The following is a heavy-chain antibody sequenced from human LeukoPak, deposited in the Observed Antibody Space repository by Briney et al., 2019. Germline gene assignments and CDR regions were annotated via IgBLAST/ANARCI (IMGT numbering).Heavy chain of an antibody. Sequence: ASVKVSCKASGYTFTSYYMHWVRQAPGQGLEWMGIINPSGGSTSYAQKFQGRVTMTRDTSTSTVYMELSSLRSEDTAVYYCARLYLDYYDSSGYGYWGQGTLVTVSS. D-gene: IGHD3-22*01. J-gene: IGHJ4*02. CDR1: GYTFTSYY. CDR3: ARLYLDYYDSSGYGY. V-gene: IGHV1-46*01. CDR2: INPSGGST.